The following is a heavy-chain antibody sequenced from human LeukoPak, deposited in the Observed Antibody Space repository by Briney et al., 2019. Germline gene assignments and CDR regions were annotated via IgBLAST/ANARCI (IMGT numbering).Heavy chain of an antibody. Sequence: PGGCLRLSCSASGFTFSSYWMHWVRQAPGKGLVWVSRVNTDVSSTIYADSVKGRFTISRDNAKNTLFLQMSSVRAEDAAVYYCARGRYFGNSGYSPHAFDIWGQGTMVTVSS. D-gene: IGHD3-22*01. CDR2: VNTDVSST. CDR3: ARGRYFGNSGYSPHAFDI. V-gene: IGHV3-74*01. J-gene: IGHJ3*02. CDR1: GFTFSSYW.